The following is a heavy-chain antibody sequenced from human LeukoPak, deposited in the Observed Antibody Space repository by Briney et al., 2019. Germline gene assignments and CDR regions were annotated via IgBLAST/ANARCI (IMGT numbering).Heavy chain of an antibody. Sequence: PSETLSLTCAVYGGSFSGYYWSWIRQPSGKGLEWIGYIYYSGSTYYNPSLKSRVTISVDTSKNQFSLKLSSVTAADTAVYYCARGVDRSGYYYGTYYFDYWGQGTLVTVSS. CDR1: GGSFSGYY. D-gene: IGHD3-22*01. V-gene: IGHV4-59*06. CDR2: IYYSGST. CDR3: ARGVDRSGYYYGTYYFDY. J-gene: IGHJ4*02.